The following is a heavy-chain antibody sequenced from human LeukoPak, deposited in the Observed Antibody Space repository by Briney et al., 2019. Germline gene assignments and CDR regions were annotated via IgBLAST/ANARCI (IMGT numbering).Heavy chain of an antibody. CDR1: GGSISSSSYY. D-gene: IGHD3-22*01. J-gene: IGHJ4*02. CDR3: ARDSGAYYYDSSGYPDY. Sequence: PSETLSLTCTVSGGSISSSSYYWGWIRQPPGKGLEWIGSIYYSGSTYYNPSLKSRVTISVDTSKNQFSLKLSSVTAADTAVYYCARDSGAYYYDSSGYPDYWGQGTLVTVSS. CDR2: IYYSGST. V-gene: IGHV4-39*02.